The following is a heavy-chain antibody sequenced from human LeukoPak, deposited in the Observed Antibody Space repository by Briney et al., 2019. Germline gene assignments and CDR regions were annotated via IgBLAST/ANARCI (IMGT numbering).Heavy chain of an antibody. CDR1: GYSISSGYY. Sequence: SETLSLTCTVSGYSISSGYYWGWIRQPPGKGLEWIGSIYHSGSTYYNPSLKSRVTISVDTSKNQFSLKLSSVTAADAAVYYCARKNGYYFDYWGQGTLVTVSS. CDR2: IYHSGST. V-gene: IGHV4-38-2*02. J-gene: IGHJ4*02. D-gene: IGHD2-8*01. CDR3: ARKNGYYFDY.